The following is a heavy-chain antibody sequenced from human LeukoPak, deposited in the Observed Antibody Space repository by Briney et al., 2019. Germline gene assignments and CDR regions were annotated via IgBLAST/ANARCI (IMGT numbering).Heavy chain of an antibody. D-gene: IGHD5-18*01. CDR2: INPNTGAT. V-gene: IGHV1-2*02. Sequence: ASVRVSCKASGYSFTGTYLHWVRQAPGQGPEWLRWINPNTGATNYAESFRGRVTMTRDTSINTAYMELSRLTSDDTAVYYCARDRGYTYGNYFDFWGQGTLVTVSS. CDR1: GYSFTGTY. J-gene: IGHJ4*02. CDR3: ARDRGYTYGNYFDF.